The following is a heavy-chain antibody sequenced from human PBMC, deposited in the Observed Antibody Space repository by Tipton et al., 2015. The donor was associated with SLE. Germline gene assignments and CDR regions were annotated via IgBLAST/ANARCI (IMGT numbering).Heavy chain of an antibody. CDR3: ARTYGDPL. Sequence: TLSLTCTVSDGSISTDGYFWSWIRRRPGTGLEWIGYIYYSGSSYYNPSLKSRVTISVDTSKNQFSLKLSSVTAAGTAVYYCARTYGDPLWGRGTLVTVSS. CDR2: IYYSGSS. V-gene: IGHV4-31*03. J-gene: IGHJ2*01. D-gene: IGHD4-17*01. CDR1: DGSISTDGYF.